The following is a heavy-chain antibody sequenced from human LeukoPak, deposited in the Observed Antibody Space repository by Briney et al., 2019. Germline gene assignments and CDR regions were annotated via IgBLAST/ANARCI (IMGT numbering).Heavy chain of an antibody. CDR3: ARDYIDYYDSSGYPNWFDP. CDR1: GYTFTSFG. CDR2: ISTSSDQR. J-gene: IGHJ5*02. V-gene: IGHV1-18*01. Sequence: ASVKVSCKASGYTFTSFGIAWVRQAPGQGLEWVGWISTSSDQRRYAHMLQDRVTMTTDTSTSTAYMELRSLRSDDTAVYYCARDYIDYYDSSGYPNWFDPWGQGTLVTVSS. D-gene: IGHD3-22*01.